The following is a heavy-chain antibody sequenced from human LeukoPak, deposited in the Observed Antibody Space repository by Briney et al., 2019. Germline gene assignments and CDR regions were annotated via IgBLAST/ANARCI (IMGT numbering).Heavy chain of an antibody. V-gene: IGHV4-59*01. CDR3: ARVAVGKRLAPTYYYYMDV. CDR1: GGSISSYY. Sequence: PSETLSLTCTVSGGSISSYYWSWIRQPPGKGLEWIGYIYYSGSTNYNPSLKSRVTISVDTSKNQFSLKLSSVTAADTAVYYCARVAVGKRLAPTYYYYMDVWGKGTTVTVSS. D-gene: IGHD6-19*01. CDR2: IYYSGST. J-gene: IGHJ6*03.